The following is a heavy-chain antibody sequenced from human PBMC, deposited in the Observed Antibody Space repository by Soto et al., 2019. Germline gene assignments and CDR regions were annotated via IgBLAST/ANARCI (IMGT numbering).Heavy chain of an antibody. J-gene: IGHJ5*02. CDR1: GYTFSSYY. D-gene: IGHD2-2*02. CDR2: INPSGGST. Sequence: ASVKVSCKASGYTFSSYYMHWVRQAPGQGLEWMGIINPSGGSTSYAQKFQGRITMTRDTSTSTVYMELSSLRSEDTAVYYCARDRVVVVPDAIKLRRWFDPWGQGTLVTVSS. CDR3: ARDRVVVVPDAIKLRRWFDP. V-gene: IGHV1-46*01.